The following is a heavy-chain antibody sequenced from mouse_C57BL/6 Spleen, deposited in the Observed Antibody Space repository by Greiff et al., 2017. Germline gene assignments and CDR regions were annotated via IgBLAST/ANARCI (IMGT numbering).Heavy chain of an antibody. J-gene: IGHJ3*01. CDR1: GYTFTDYY. CDR2: INPNNGGT. Sequence: VQLQQSGPELVKPGASVKISCKASGYTFTDYYMNWVKQSHGKSLEWIGDINPNNGGTSYSQKFKGKATLTVDKSSSTAYMELRSLTSEDSAVYYCARGGSWFAYWGQGTLVTVSA. CDR3: ARGGSWFAY. V-gene: IGHV1-26*01. D-gene: IGHD1-1*01.